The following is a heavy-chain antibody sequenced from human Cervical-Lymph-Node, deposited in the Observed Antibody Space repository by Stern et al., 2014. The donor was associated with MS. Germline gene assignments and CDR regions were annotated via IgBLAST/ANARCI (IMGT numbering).Heavy chain of an antibody. CDR3: ASTLRSKAYNWFDP. Sequence: QLQLQESGPGLVNPSGTLSLTCAVSGGSISSSNWWSWVRQPPGKGLEWIGEIYHSGTTTYNPSLKSPVPISVDKSNNNFSLNPRFVTAADTAVYYCASTLRSKAYNWFDPWGQGTLVTVSS. D-gene: IGHD4-17*01. J-gene: IGHJ5*02. CDR2: IYHSGTT. CDR1: GGSISSSNW. V-gene: IGHV4-4*02.